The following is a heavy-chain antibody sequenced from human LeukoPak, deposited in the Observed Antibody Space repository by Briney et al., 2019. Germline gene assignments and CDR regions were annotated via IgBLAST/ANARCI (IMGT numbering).Heavy chain of an antibody. D-gene: IGHD4-17*01. CDR1: GFTFSSFA. Sequence: GGSLRLSCAASGFTFSSFAMTWVRQAPGKGLEGVSSISGSHVSTYYTDSVKGRFTISRDNSRNTLYLQMNSLRAEDTAVYYCTKDPTGDYVGAFDPWGQGTLVTVSS. V-gene: IGHV3-23*01. CDR3: TKDPTGDYVGAFDP. J-gene: IGHJ5*02. CDR2: ISGSHVST.